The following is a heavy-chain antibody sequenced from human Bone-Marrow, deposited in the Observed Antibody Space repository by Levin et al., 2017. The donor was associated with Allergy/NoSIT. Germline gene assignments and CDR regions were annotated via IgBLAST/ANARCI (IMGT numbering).Heavy chain of an antibody. CDR2: IYYSGST. CDR3: ARDYYGSGSYRNAIYYYYGMDV. D-gene: IGHD3-10*01. J-gene: IGHJ6*02. Sequence: SETLSLTCTVSGGSISSSSYYWGWIRQPPGKGLEWIGSIYYSGSTYYNPSLKSRVTISVDTSKNQFSLKLSSVTAADTAVYYCARDYYGSGSYRNAIYYYYGMDVWGQGTTVTVSS. CDR1: GGSISSSSYY. V-gene: IGHV4-39*07.